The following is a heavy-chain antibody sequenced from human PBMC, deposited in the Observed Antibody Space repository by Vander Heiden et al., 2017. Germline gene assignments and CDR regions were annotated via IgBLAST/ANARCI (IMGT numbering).Heavy chain of an antibody. CDR2: IKQDGGEK. V-gene: IGHV3-7*01. Sequence: EVQLVESGGGLVQPGGSLRLSCAASGFTFSRFWMSWVRQGPGKGLEWVANIKQDGGEKYYVDSVKGRFTISRDNAKNSLYLQMNSLRAEDTAVYYCARVEAGAFDIWGQGTMVTVSS. J-gene: IGHJ3*02. CDR1: GFTFSRFW. CDR3: ARVEAGAFDI. D-gene: IGHD6-13*01.